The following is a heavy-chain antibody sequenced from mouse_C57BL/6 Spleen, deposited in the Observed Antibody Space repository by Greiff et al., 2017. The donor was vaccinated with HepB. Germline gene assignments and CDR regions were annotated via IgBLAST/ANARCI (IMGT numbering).Heavy chain of an antibody. CDR3: AREIYDGYYEDY. CDR2: INPNNGGT. CDR1: GYTFTDYN. J-gene: IGHJ2*01. D-gene: IGHD2-3*01. Sequence: EVQLKESGPELVKPGASVKMSCKASGYTFTDYNMHWVKQSHGKSLEWIGYINPNNGGTSYNQKFKGKATLTVNKSSSTAYMELRSLTSEDSAVYYCAREIYDGYYEDYWGQGTTLTVSS. V-gene: IGHV1-22*01.